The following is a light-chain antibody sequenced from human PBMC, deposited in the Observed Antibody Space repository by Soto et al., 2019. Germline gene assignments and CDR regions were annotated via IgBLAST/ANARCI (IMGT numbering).Light chain of an antibody. J-gene: IGLJ3*02. CDR1: SGHSSYI. CDR3: ETWDSDTRV. CDR2: LEGSGSY. Sequence: QSVLTQSSSASASLGSSVKLTCTLSSGHSSYIIAWHQQQPGKAPRYLTKLEGSGSYNKGSGVPDRFSGSGSGADRYLTISNLQFEDEADYYCETWDSDTRVFGGGTKVTVL. V-gene: IGLV4-60*02.